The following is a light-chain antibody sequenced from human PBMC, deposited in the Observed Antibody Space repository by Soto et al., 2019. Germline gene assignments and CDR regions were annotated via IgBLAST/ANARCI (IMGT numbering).Light chain of an antibody. V-gene: IGKV3-20*01. CDR2: GAS. CDR1: QSVTTNY. J-gene: IGKJ2*01. CDR3: QHYGSSPPNT. Sequence: EIVLTQSPGTLSLSPGERATLSCRATQSVTTNYLAWYQQKPGQAPRLLIYGASIRATGIPDRFSGSGSGTDFTLTISRLEPEDFSVYYCQHYGSSPPNTFGHGTKLEIK.